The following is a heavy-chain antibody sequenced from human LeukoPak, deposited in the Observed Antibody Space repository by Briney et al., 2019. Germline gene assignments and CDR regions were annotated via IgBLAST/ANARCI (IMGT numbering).Heavy chain of an antibody. CDR1: GFTFSSYS. CDR2: ISNSSSYI. CDR3: AREIAAAGIRWFDP. V-gene: IGHV3-21*01. D-gene: IGHD6-13*01. Sequence: GGSLRLSCAASGFTFSSYSMNWVRQAPGKGLEWVSSISNSSSYIYYADSVKGRFTISRDNAKNSLYLQMTSLRAEDTAVYYCAREIAAAGIRWFDPWGQGTLVTVSS. J-gene: IGHJ5*02.